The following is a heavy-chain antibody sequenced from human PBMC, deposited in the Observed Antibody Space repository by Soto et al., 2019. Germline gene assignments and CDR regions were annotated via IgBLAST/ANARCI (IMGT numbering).Heavy chain of an antibody. J-gene: IGHJ4*02. CDR1: GFTFSSYA. D-gene: IGHD3-10*01. CDR3: AKGPNSHTPFMSGSYGNYYFDY. V-gene: IGHV3-23*01. Sequence: GGSLRLSCAASGFTFSSYAMSWVRQAPGKGLEWVSAISGSGGSTYYADSVKGRFTISRDNSKNTLYLQMNSLRAEDTAVYYCAKGPNSHTPFMSGSYGNYYFDYWGQGTLVTVSS. CDR2: ISGSGGST.